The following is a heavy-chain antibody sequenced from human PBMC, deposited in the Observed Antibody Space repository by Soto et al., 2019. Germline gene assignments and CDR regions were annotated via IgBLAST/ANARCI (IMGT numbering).Heavy chain of an antibody. CDR3: ARDIDGIAVAGSFFDI. CDR1: GFTFSSYG. D-gene: IGHD6-19*01. J-gene: IGHJ3*02. V-gene: IGHV3-33*01. Sequence: GGSLRLSCAASGFTFSSYGMHWVRQAPGKGLEWVAVIWYDGSNKYYADSVKGRFTISRDNSKNTLYLQMNSLRAEDTAVYYCARDIDGIAVAGSFFDIWGQGTMVTVSS. CDR2: IWYDGSNK.